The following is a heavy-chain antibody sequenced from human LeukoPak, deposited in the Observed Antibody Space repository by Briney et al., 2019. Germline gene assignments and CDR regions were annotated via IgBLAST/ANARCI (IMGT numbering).Heavy chain of an antibody. D-gene: IGHD2-2*01. CDR2: IYPSGST. CDR3: GRHGGYASPPKF. CDR1: GGSISSYY. Sequence: SETLSLTCTVSGGSISSYYWSWIRQPPGKGLEWIGYIYPSGSTYYNPSLESRVTISVDTSRSQFSLKLRSVTAADTAVYYCGRHGGYASPPKFWGQGTLVTVSS. V-gene: IGHV4-4*09. J-gene: IGHJ4*02.